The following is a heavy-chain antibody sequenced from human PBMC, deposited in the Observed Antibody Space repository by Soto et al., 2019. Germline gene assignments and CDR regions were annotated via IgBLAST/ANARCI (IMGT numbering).Heavy chain of an antibody. Sequence: QVQLVQSGAEVKKPGSSVKVSCKASGGTFSSYAISWVRQAPGQGLEWMGGIIPIFGTANYAQKFQGRVTITEDESTSTAYMELSSLRSEDTAVYYCAKSAPRGELLGLPDYWGQGTLVTVSS. CDR1: GGTFSSYA. D-gene: IGHD1-7*01. J-gene: IGHJ4*02. CDR3: AKSAPRGELLGLPDY. CDR2: IIPIFGTA. V-gene: IGHV1-69*12.